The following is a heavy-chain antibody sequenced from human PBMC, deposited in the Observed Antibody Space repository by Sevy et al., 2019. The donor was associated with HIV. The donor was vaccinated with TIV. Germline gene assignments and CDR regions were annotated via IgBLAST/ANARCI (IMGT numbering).Heavy chain of an antibody. J-gene: IGHJ6*02. V-gene: IGHV3-11*04. Sequence: GGSLRLSCEASGFTFSDYYMSWIRQAPGKGLEWLSYISGSDDTIYYADSVKGRFTISRDNAKNSLYLQMNSLRAEDTAVYYCARDRVAARHRTLDYYYYGMDVWGQGTTVTVSS. CDR3: ARDRVAARHRTLDYYYYGMDV. D-gene: IGHD6-6*01. CDR2: ISGSDDTI. CDR1: GFTFSDYY.